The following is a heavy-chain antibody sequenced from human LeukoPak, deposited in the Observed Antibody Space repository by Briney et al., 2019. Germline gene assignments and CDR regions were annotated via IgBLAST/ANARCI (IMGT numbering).Heavy chain of an antibody. V-gene: IGHV4-34*01. CDR3: ARPFDYYDSSGYYMRYYYMDV. CDR1: GGSFSGYS. CDR2: INHSGST. D-gene: IGHD3-22*01. J-gene: IGHJ6*03. Sequence: SETLSLTCAVYGGSFSGYSWSWIRQPPGKGLEWIGEINHSGSTNYNPSLKSRVTISVDTSKNQFSLKLSSVTAADTAVYYCARPFDYYDSSGYYMRYYYMDVWGKGTTVTVSS.